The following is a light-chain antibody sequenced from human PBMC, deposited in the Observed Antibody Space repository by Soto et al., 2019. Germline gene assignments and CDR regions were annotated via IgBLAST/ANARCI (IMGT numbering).Light chain of an antibody. J-gene: IGKJ4*01. Sequence: DIQLTQSSSSLAASVGDRVTITCRASQSVGTWLGWYQQKPDRAPKSLIYAASKLQNGVPSRFNGSGSGTDFTLTIDSLQPEDLGTYYCQQYNEYPLTFGGGTKVE. V-gene: IGKV1D-16*01. CDR2: AAS. CDR1: QSVGTW. CDR3: QQYNEYPLT.